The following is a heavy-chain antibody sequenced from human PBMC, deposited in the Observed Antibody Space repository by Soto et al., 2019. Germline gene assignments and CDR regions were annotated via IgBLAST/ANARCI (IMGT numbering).Heavy chain of an antibody. Sequence: PSETLSLTCPVSGCYISSGYYYWSWIRQPPGKGLEWIGYIYYSGSTYYNPSLKSRVTISVDTSKNQFSLKLSSVTAADTAVYYCARAMVVTQNWFDPWGQGTLVTV. D-gene: IGHD2-21*02. CDR3: ARAMVVTQNWFDP. V-gene: IGHV4-30-4*01. CDR1: GCYISSGYYY. CDR2: IYYSGST. J-gene: IGHJ5*02.